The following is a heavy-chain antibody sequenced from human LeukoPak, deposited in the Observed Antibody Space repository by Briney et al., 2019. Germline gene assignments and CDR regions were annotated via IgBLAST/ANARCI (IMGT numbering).Heavy chain of an antibody. CDR1: GGPISSYY. CDR2: IHTTGST. CDR3: AREASRGFLVSGYYYYYMDV. D-gene: IGHD3-3*01. Sequence: SETLSLTFTVSGGPISSYYWSWLRQPAGKGLEWIGRIHTTGSTDYNPSLKSRITVSVDTSKNQFSLKLSSVTAADTALYYCAREASRGFLVSGYYYYYMDVWGKGTTVTVSS. V-gene: IGHV4-4*07. J-gene: IGHJ6*03.